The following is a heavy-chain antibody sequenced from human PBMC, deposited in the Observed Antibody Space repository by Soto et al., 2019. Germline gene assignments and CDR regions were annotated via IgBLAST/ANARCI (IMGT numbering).Heavy chain of an antibody. CDR2: ISGSGGST. CDR1: GFTFSSYA. V-gene: IGHV3-23*01. D-gene: IGHD4-17*01. J-gene: IGHJ6*02. CDR3: AKGPPDPVTTRHGMDV. Sequence: GGSLRLSCAASGFTFSSYAMSWVRQAPGKGLEWVSAISGSGGSTYYADSVKGRFTISRDNSKNTLYLQMNSLRAEDTAVYYCAKGPPDPVTTRHGMDVWGQGTTVTVSS.